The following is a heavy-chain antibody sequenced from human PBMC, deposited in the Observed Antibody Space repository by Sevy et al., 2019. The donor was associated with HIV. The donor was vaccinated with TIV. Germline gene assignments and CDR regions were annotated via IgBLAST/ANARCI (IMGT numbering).Heavy chain of an antibody. CDR1: GGSIRSYY. J-gene: IGHJ5*02. V-gene: IGHV4-59*01. CDR3: AREGSWPHNWFDP. D-gene: IGHD6-13*01. CDR2: MYYSGST. Sequence: SETLSFTCTVSGGSIRSYYWSWILQPPGKGLEWIGYMYYSGSTNYNPSLKSRVTISVDTSKNQFSLNLRSVTAADTAVYYCAREGSWPHNWFDPWGQGTLVTVSS.